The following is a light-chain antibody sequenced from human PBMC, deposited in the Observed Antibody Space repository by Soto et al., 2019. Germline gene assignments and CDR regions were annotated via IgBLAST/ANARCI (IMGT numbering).Light chain of an antibody. CDR3: CQYHNWPRT. CDR2: GAS. J-gene: IGKJ1*01. CDR1: QTVRSN. V-gene: IGKV3-15*01. Sequence: EIVMTQSPAILSVSPGERATLSCRASQTVRSNLAWFQQKPGQAPRLLIYGASSRATGIPARFSGSGSGTEFTLTISSLQSEDFAVYYCCQYHNWPRTFGQGTKVDIK.